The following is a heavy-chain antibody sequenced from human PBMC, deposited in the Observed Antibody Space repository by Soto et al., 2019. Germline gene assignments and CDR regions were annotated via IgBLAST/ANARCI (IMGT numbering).Heavy chain of an antibody. V-gene: IGHV4-31*03. J-gene: IGHJ4*02. CDR3: ARGQYHDYLTGYHKGVFDY. D-gene: IGHD3-9*01. Sequence: PSETLSLTCTVSGGSISSGGYYWSWIRQHPGKGLEWIGYIYYSGSTYYNPSLKSRVTISVDTSKNQFSLKLSSVTAADTAVYYCARGQYHDYLTGYHKGVFDYWGQGTLVTVSS. CDR2: IYYSGST. CDR1: GGSISSGGYY.